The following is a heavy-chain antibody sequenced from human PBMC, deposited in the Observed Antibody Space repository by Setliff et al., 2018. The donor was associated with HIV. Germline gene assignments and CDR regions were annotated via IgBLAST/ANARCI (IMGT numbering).Heavy chain of an antibody. Sequence: SETLSLTCTVSGGSISSYYWSWIRQPPGEGLEWIGYIFYSGSTNYNPSLKSRVTISVDTSKNQFSLKLSSVTAADTAVYYCARESDQLNWFDPWGQGTLVTVSS. CDR3: ARESDQLNWFDP. V-gene: IGHV4-59*12. CDR1: GGSISSYY. J-gene: IGHJ5*02. D-gene: IGHD1-1*01. CDR2: IFYSGST.